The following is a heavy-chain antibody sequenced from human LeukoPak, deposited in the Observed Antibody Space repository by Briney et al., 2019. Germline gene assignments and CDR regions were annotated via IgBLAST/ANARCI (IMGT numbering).Heavy chain of an antibody. J-gene: IGHJ4*02. CDR3: AKNKGNYFDY. V-gene: IGHV3-53*01. CDR2: IYSGGST. Sequence: PGGSLRLSCAAPGFTVSSNYMSWVRQAPGKGLEWVSLIYSGGSTYYADSVKGRFTISRDSSKSTLYLRINSLRAEDTAVYYCAKNKGNYFDYWGQGTLVTVSS. CDR1: GFTVSSNY.